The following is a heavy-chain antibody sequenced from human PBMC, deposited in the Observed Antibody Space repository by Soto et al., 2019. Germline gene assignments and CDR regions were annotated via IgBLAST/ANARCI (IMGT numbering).Heavy chain of an antibody. CDR3: ARYPTLTVYFFHGMDV. V-gene: IGHV5-51*01. D-gene: IGHD4-17*01. CDR1: GYTFTNYW. Sequence: GESLKISCKGPGYTFTNYWIVWVRQIPGKGLEWMGIIYPGDSDTRYSPSFQVQVTISADRSISTAYLQWSSLKASDTGMYYCARYPTLTVYFFHGMDVWGQGTTVTVSS. J-gene: IGHJ6*02. CDR2: IYPGDSDT.